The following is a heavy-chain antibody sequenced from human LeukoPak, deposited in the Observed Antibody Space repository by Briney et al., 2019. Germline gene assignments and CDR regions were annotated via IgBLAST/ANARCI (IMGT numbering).Heavy chain of an antibody. J-gene: IGHJ5*02. CDR1: GFTFSSYG. Sequence: GGSLRLSCAASGFTFSSYGMHWVRQAPGKGLEWVAVISYDGSNKYYADSVKGRFTISRDNSKNTLYLQMNSPRAEDTAVYYCAKGRAFDWTTWGQGTLVTVSS. D-gene: IGHD3-9*01. CDR3: AKGRAFDWTT. CDR2: ISYDGSNK. V-gene: IGHV3-30*18.